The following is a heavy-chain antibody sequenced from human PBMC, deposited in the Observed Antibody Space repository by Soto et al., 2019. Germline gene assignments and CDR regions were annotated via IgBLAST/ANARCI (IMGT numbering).Heavy chain of an antibody. Sequence: SVKVSCKASGGTFSSYAISWVRQAPGQGIEWMGGIIPIFGTANYAQKFQGRVTITADKSTSTAYMELSSLRSEDTAVYYCASHYAFWSGYYNDYYYYYGMDVCDQGTTVTVSS. D-gene: IGHD3-3*01. CDR2: IIPIFGTA. V-gene: IGHV1-69*06. CDR1: GGTFSSYA. J-gene: IGHJ6*02. CDR3: ASHYAFWSGYYNDYYYYYGMDV.